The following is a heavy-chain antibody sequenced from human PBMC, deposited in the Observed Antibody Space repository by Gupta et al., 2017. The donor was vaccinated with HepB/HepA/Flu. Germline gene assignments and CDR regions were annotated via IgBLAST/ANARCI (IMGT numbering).Heavy chain of an antibody. D-gene: IGHD3-3*01. CDR2: IKPNSGGT. CDR1: GYTFTGYY. Sequence: QVQLVQSGAGVKKPGASVKVSCKASGYTFTGYYMHWVRPAPGQGLEWMGWIKPNSGGTNYAQKFQGRVTMTRDTSISTAYMELSRLRSDDTAVYYCARDRLKYDFWSGYEGDDAFDIWGQGTMVTVSS. J-gene: IGHJ3*02. CDR3: ARDRLKYDFWSGYEGDDAFDI. V-gene: IGHV1-2*02.